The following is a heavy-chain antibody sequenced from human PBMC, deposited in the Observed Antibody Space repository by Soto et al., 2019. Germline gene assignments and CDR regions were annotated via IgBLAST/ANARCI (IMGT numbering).Heavy chain of an antibody. Sequence: ASVKVSCKASGYTFTGYYMHWVRQAPGQGLEWMGWINPNSGGTNYAQKFQGRVTMTRDTSISTAYMELSRLRSYDTAVYYGARPERITFGGVIAWGQGTLVTVSS. V-gene: IGHV1-2*02. D-gene: IGHD3-16*02. CDR3: ARPERITFGGVIA. J-gene: IGHJ5*02. CDR1: GYTFTGYY. CDR2: INPNSGGT.